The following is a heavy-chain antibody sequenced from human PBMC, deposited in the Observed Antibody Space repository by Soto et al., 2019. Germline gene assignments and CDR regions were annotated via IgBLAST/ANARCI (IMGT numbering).Heavy chain of an antibody. CDR2: IYYSGST. CDR1: GGSISSGGYY. J-gene: IGHJ4*02. V-gene: IGHV4-31*03. Sequence: SETLSLTCTVSGGSISSGGYYWSWIRQRPGKGLEWIGYIYYSGSTYYNPSLKSRVTISVDTSKNQFSLKLSSVTAADTAVYYCASWGHTEELDYWGQVTLVTAS. CDR3: ASWGHTEELDY. D-gene: IGHD3-16*01.